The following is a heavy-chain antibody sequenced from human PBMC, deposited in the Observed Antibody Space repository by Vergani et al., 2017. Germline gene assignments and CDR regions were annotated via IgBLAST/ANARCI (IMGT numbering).Heavy chain of an antibody. Sequence: EVQLLESGGGLVQPGGSLRLSCAASGFTFSSYAMSWVRQAPGKGLEWVSAISGSGGSTYYADSVKGRFTIARDNSKNTLYLQMNSLRAEDTALYHCARDSHYYDSSGYGMDVWGQGTTVTVSS. J-gene: IGHJ6*02. V-gene: IGHV3-23*01. CDR1: GFTFSSYA. CDR2: ISGSGGST. CDR3: ARDSHYYDSSGYGMDV. D-gene: IGHD3-22*01.